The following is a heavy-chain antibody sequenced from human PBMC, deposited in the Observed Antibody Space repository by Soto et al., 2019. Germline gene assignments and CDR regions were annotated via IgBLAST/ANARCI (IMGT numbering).Heavy chain of an antibody. Sequence: SVKVSCKASGYTFTSYYMHWVRQAPGQGLEWMGGIIPIFGTANYAQKFQGRVTITADESTSTAYMELSSLRSEDTAVYYCARGYYYDSSGSYHLEADAFDIWGQGTMVTVSS. CDR2: IIPIFGTA. CDR1: GYTFTSYY. V-gene: IGHV1-69*13. CDR3: ARGYYYDSSGSYHLEADAFDI. J-gene: IGHJ3*02. D-gene: IGHD3-22*01.